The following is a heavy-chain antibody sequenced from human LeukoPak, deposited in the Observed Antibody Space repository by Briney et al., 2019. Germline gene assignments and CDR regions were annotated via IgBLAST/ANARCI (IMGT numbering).Heavy chain of an antibody. D-gene: IGHD3-22*01. Sequence: GGSLRLSCAASGFTLSSYSMNWVRQAPGKGLEWVSSISSSSSYIYYADSVKGRFTISRDNAKNSLYLQMNSLRAEDTAVYYCAREAYYYDSIGYRRFDYWGQGTLVTVSS. J-gene: IGHJ4*02. V-gene: IGHV3-21*01. CDR2: ISSSSSYI. CDR3: AREAYYYDSIGYRRFDY. CDR1: GFTLSSYS.